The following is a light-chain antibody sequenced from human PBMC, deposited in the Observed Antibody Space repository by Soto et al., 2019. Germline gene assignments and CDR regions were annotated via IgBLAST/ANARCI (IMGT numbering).Light chain of an antibody. Sequence: EIVLTQSPGTLSLSPGERATLSCRASQSVSSAYLAWYQQKPGQAPRLLISGASSRATGIPDRFSGSGSGTDISLTISRLEPEDFAVYYCQQYGGSVPITFGQGTRLYIK. CDR2: GAS. CDR1: QSVSSAY. CDR3: QQYGGSVPIT. V-gene: IGKV3-20*01. J-gene: IGKJ5*01.